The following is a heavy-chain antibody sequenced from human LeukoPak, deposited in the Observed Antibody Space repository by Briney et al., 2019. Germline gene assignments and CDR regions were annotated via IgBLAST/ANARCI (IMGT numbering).Heavy chain of an antibody. CDR3: ARDYGGGSPFDY. D-gene: IGHD4-23*01. J-gene: IGHJ4*02. Sequence: PGGSLRLSCAASGFTFSSYEMHWVRQAPGKGLEWVSYISSSDSTIYYADSVKGRFTISRDNAKNSLYLQMNSLRAEDTAVYYCARDYGGGSPFDYWGQGTLVTVSS. CDR2: ISSSDSTI. CDR1: GFTFSSYE. V-gene: IGHV3-48*03.